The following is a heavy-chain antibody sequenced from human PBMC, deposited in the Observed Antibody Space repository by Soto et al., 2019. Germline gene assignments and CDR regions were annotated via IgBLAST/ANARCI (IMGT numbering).Heavy chain of an antibody. Sequence: RGSLRLSCAASGFNFSSYAMSWVRQAPGKGLEWVSAISGSGGSTYYADSVKARFTISRANSKNTLYLQMNSRRAQDTSVCYCAKDRGYRGAAGDCEFWGQGTLVNVSS. CDR2: ISGSGGST. V-gene: IGHV3-23*01. D-gene: IGHD3-10*01. CDR3: AKDRGYRGAAGDCEF. CDR1: GFNFSSYA. J-gene: IGHJ4*02.